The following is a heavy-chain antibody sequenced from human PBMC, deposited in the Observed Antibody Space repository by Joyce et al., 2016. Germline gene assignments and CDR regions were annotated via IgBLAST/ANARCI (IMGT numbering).Heavy chain of an antibody. V-gene: IGHV3-74*01. CDR1: GITFTNYW. Sequence: EVQLVESGGGLVQPGGSLRPSCAASGITFTNYWMHWVRQAPGKGLVWVARVDSDGSGTRYADSVKGRFTISRDNAKNMVYLQMNSLRAEDTAVYYCGSVFEYWGRGALVTVSS. J-gene: IGHJ4*02. CDR3: GSVFEY. CDR2: VDSDGSGT.